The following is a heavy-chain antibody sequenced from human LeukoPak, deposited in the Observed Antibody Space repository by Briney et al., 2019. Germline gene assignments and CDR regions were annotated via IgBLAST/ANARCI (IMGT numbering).Heavy chain of an antibody. D-gene: IGHD4-23*01. CDR2: IYYSGST. V-gene: IGHV4-30-4*01. J-gene: IGHJ4*02. CDR1: GGSISSGDYY. Sequence: PSQTLSLTCTVSGGSISSGDYYWSWIRQPPGKGLEWIGYIYYSGSTYYNPSLKSRVTISVDTSKNQFSLKLSSVTAADTAVYYCARDLLNEGNHLDYWGQGTLVTVSS. CDR3: ARDLLNEGNHLDY.